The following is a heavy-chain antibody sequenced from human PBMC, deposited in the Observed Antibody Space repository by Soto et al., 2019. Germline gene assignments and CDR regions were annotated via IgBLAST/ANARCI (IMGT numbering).Heavy chain of an antibody. V-gene: IGHV3-33*01. CDR1: GFTFSSYG. D-gene: IGHD5-18*01. CDR3: ARDHRVTAMVTIPFSYYYYMDV. Sequence: GGSLRLSCAASGFTFSSYGMHWVRQAPGKGLEWVAVIWYDGSNKYYADSVKGRFTISRDNSKNTLYLQMNSLRAEDTAVYYCARDHRVTAMVTIPFSYYYYMDVWGKGTTVTVSS. CDR2: IWYDGSNK. J-gene: IGHJ6*03.